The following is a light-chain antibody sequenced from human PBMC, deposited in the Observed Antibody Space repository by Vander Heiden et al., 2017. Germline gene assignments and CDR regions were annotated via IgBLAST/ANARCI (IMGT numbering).Light chain of an antibody. CDR1: SSDVGGYNY. J-gene: IGLJ3*02. V-gene: IGLV2-14*01. CDR3: SSYTSSSPWV. Sequence: QSALTQPASVSGSPGQSITISCTGSSSDVGGYNYVSWYQQHPGKAAKLMIYDVSTRPSGVSNRFSGSKSGNTASLTISGLQAEDEADYYCSSYTSSSPWVFGGGTKLTVL. CDR2: DVS.